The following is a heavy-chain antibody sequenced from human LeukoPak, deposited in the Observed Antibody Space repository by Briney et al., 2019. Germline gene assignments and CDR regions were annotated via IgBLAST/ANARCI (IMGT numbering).Heavy chain of an antibody. CDR2: IRYDGSNK. CDR3: ANGIGPYCSSTSCPSFDY. J-gene: IGHJ4*02. V-gene: IGHV3-30*02. Sequence: PGGSLRLSCAASGFTFRDAGMSWVRQAPGKELEWVAFIRYDGSNKYYADSVKGRFTISRDNSKNTLYLQMNSLRAEDTAVYYCANGIGPYCSSTSCPSFDYWGQGTLVTVSS. D-gene: IGHD2-2*01. CDR1: GFTFRDAG.